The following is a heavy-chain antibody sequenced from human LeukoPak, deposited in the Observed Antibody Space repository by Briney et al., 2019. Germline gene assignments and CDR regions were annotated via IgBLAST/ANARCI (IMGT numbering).Heavy chain of an antibody. D-gene: IGHD3-22*01. CDR3: ATVSRSSGYYPYYFDY. J-gene: IGHJ4*02. CDR2: FDPEDGET. V-gene: IGHV1-24*01. Sequence: ASVKVSCKVSGYTLTELSMHWVQQAPGKGLEWMGGFDPEDGETIYAQKFQGRVTMTEDTSTDTAYMELSSLRPEDTAVYYCATVSRSSGYYPYYFDYWGQGTLVTVSS. CDR1: GYTLTELS.